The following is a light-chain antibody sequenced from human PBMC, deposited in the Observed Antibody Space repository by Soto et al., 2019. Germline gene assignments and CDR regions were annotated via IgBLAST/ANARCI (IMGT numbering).Light chain of an antibody. CDR2: GAS. Sequence: EIVTAQSPSTLSVSTGERATLSCRASQSVGINLAWYQQKPGQAPRILIYGASTKATGVPARFSGSGSGIEFTSTIRRLQDDAFAVYFRQTVDKPTTFGQGTRLEIK. J-gene: IGKJ5*01. CDR3: QTVDKPTT. V-gene: IGKV3D-15*01. CDR1: QSVGIN.